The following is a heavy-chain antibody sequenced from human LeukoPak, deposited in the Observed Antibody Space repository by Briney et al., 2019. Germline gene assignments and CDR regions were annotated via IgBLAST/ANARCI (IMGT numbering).Heavy chain of an antibody. J-gene: IGHJ3*02. CDR1: GFTFDDYG. V-gene: IGHV3-11*01. Sequence: PGGSLRLSCAASGFTFDDYGMSWVRQAPGKGLEWVSYISSSGSTIYYADSVKGRFTISRDNAKNSLYLQMNSLRAEDTAVYYCAKSRATRDAFDIWGQGTMVTVSS. D-gene: IGHD1-26*01. CDR2: ISSSGSTI. CDR3: AKSRATRDAFDI.